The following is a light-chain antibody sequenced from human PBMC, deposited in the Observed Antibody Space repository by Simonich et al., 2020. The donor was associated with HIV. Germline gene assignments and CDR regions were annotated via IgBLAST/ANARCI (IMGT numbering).Light chain of an antibody. CDR2: KVS. CDR3: MQALQTPRT. CDR1: QSLVHSDGNTY. V-gene: IGKV2-30*02. J-gene: IGKJ1*01. Sequence: DVVMTQSPFSLPVTLGQPASISCRSSQSLVHSDGNTYLNWFQQRPGQSPRRLIYKVSNRDSGVPDRFSGSGSGTDFTLKISRVEAEDVGVYYCMQALQTPRTFGLGTKVEIK.